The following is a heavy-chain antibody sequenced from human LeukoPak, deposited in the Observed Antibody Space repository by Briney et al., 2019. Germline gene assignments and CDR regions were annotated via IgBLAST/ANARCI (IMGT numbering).Heavy chain of an antibody. CDR1: GFTFSSCS. D-gene: IGHD3-22*01. J-gene: IGHJ2*01. CDR2: ISGSGGST. V-gene: IGHV3-23*01. Sequence: GGSLRLSCAASGFTFSSCSMNWVGQAPGKGLEWVSAISGSGGSTYYANSVKGRFTISRDNSKNTLYLQMNSLRAEDTAVYYCAKDGYYDSSDYYYLRYFDLWGRGTLVTVSS. CDR3: AKDGYYDSSDYYYLRYFDL.